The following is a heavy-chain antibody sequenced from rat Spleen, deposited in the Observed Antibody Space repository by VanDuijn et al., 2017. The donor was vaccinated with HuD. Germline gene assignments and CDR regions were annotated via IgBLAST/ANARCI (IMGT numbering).Heavy chain of an antibody. V-gene: IGHV5S13*01. Sequence: EVQLAESGGDLVQPGGSLKLSCAASGFTYNDYAMAWVRQAPAKGLEWVATISTGGGDTYYRDSVKGRFTISRDNAKTTLYLQMDSLRSEDTATYYCATDGYYDGRYYSVYAMDAWGQGASVTVSS. CDR3: ATDGYYDGRYYSVYAMDA. CDR1: GFTYNDYA. D-gene: IGHD1-12*02. CDR2: ISTGGGDT. J-gene: IGHJ4*01.